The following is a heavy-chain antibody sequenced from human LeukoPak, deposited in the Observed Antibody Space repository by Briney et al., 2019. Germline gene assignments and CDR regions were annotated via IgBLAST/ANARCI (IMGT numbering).Heavy chain of an antibody. CDR3: ARGLNRNDYGDYGY. V-gene: IGHV4-59*01. Sequence: KTSVTLSLTCTVSGGSLSSYYWTWIRQPPGKGLEWIGYIYYTGSTSYNPSLKSRVTISVQTSKNQFSLKLSSVTAADTAVYYCARGLNRNDYGDYGYWGQGTLVTVSS. J-gene: IGHJ4*02. CDR2: IYYTGST. D-gene: IGHD4-17*01. CDR1: GGSLSSYY.